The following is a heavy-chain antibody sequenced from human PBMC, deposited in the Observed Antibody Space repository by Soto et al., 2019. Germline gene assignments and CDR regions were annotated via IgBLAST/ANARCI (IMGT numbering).Heavy chain of an antibody. CDR2: IYYSGST. V-gene: IGHV4-59*01. CDR1: GGSISSYY. Sequence: ESLSLTCTVSGGSISSYYWSWIRQPPGKGLEWIGYIYYSGSTNYNPSLKSRVTISVDTSKNQFSLKLSSVTAADTAVYYCARGGGSYGMDVWGQGTTVTVSS. J-gene: IGHJ6*02. D-gene: IGHD2-15*01. CDR3: ARGGGSYGMDV.